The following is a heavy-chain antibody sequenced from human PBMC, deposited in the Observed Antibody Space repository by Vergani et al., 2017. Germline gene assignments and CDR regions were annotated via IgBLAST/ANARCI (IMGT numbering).Heavy chain of an antibody. D-gene: IGHD3-3*01. CDR1: GFTFNEYW. J-gene: IGHJ5*02. CDR3: ARARKXRFGVVWENWFDP. V-gene: IGHV3-74*02. CDR2: MNGDGDTI. Sequence: ELQLVESGGGLVQPGGSLRLSCAASGFTFNEYWMHWARQVPGKGLVWVSGMNGDGDTISYADSVKGRFTISRDNAKNTLFLQMNSLRAEDMAVYYCARARKXRFGVVWENWFDPWGQGTLVTVSS.